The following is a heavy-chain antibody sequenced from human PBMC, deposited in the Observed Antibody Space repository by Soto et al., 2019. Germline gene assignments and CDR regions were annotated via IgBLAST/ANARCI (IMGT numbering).Heavy chain of an antibody. CDR2: IHHSGST. D-gene: IGHD6-13*01. CDR3: ARRRAAHTPYGMDV. V-gene: IGHV4-4*02. Sequence: QVQLQESGPGLAKPSGTLSLTCAVSGGSISSSNWWSWVRQPPGKGLEWIAEIHHSGSTNYKPSLKSRIITSIDKSKNQFSLKLNSMAVADTAVYYCARRRAAHTPYGMDVWSQGTTVTVSS. J-gene: IGHJ6*02. CDR1: GGSISSSNW.